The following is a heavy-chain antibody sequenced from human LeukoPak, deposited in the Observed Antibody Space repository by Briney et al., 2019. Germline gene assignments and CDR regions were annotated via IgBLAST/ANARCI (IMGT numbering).Heavy chain of an antibody. CDR2: IYYTGTT. CDR3: AKALDP. D-gene: IGHD1-1*01. Sequence: SESLSLACTLAGASTSSGDYYWGWIRRHPVKGLEWLGNIYYTGTTYYHPSLRSRLTISRDTSKNQFFLKLSSVTAADPAVYYCAKALDPWGKGTLVTVSS. V-gene: IGHV4-31*03. CDR1: GASTSSGDYY. J-gene: IGHJ5*02.